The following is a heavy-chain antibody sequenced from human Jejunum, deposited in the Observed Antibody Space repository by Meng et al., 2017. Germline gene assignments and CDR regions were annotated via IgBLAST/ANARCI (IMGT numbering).Heavy chain of an antibody. J-gene: IGHJ4*01. CDR1: GFTFSSYE. CDR3: ARIRAYHDDSSGYYDY. CDR2: ISSSDGTK. D-gene: IGHD3-22*01. V-gene: IGHV3-48*03. Sequence: GESLKISCAASGFTFSSYEMNWVRQAPGKGLEWISYISSSDGTKYYADSVKGRFTISRDNAKNSLYLQMNSLRAEDTAVYYCARIRAYHDDSSGYYDYWGHG.